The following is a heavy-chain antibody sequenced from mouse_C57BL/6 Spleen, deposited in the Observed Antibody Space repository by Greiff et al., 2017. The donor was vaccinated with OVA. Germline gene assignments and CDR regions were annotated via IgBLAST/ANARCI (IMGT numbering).Heavy chain of an antibody. CDR1: GFTFSDYG. V-gene: IGHV5-17*01. D-gene: IGHD2-3*01. J-gene: IGHJ3*01. Sequence: EVQRVESGGGLVKPGGSLKLSCAASGFTFSDYGMHWVRQAPEKGLEWVAYISSGSSTIYYADTVKGRFTISRDNAKNTLFLQMTSLRSEDTAMYYCARSYDGSPFAYWGQGTLVTVSA. CDR3: ARSYDGSPFAY. CDR2: ISSGSSTI.